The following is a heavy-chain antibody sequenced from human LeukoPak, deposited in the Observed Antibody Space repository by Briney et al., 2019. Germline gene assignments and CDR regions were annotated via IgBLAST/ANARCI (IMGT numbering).Heavy chain of an antibody. V-gene: IGHV1-69*13. J-gene: IGHJ5*02. CDR3: ARSAVVVVPAAPFKVRWFDP. Sequence: SVKVSCKASGGTFSSFAISWVRQAPGQGLEWMGGIIPIFGTANYAQKFQGRVTITADESTSTAYMELSSLRSEDTAVYYCARSAVVVVPAAPFKVRWFDPWGQGTLVTVSS. D-gene: IGHD2-2*01. CDR1: GGTFSSFA. CDR2: IIPIFGTA.